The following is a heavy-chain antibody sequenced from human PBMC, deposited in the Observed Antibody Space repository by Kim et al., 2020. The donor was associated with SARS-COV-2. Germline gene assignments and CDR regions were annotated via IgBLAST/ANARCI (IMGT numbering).Heavy chain of an antibody. J-gene: IGHJ6*02. Sequence: GGSLRLSCAASGFTFDNYAMSWVRQAPGKGLEWVSTISASGGYTYYTDSVKGRFSISRDNSKNTLYLQMNSLRAEDTAGYYSAKVSVAGGYYYYGMDVWGQGTTVTVSS. CDR1: GFTFDNYA. V-gene: IGHV3-23*01. CDR3: AKVSVAGGYYYYGMDV. D-gene: IGHD6-19*01. CDR2: ISASGGYT.